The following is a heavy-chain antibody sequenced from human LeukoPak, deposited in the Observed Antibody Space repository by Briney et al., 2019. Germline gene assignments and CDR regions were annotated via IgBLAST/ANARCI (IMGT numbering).Heavy chain of an antibody. Sequence: QPGGSLRLSCAASGFTFDDYAMHWVRQAPGKGLEWVAFIEYDGTKEYFADSVKGRFTISRDNSKSTVYLQMNSLRAEDTAVYYCAKDRGGPAAFDIWGQGTMVTVSS. CDR1: GFTFDDYA. D-gene: IGHD3-16*01. V-gene: IGHV3-30*02. CDR3: AKDRGGPAAFDI. J-gene: IGHJ3*02. CDR2: IEYDGTKE.